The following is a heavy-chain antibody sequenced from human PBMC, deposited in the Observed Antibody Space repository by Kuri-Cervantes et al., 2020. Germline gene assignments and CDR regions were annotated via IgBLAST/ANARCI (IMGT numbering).Heavy chain of an antibody. J-gene: IGHJ6*03. D-gene: IGHD6-6*01. Sequence: SETLSLTCTVSGGSISSSSYYWGWIRQPPGKGLEWIGSIYYSGSTYYNPSLKSRVTISVDTSKNQFSLKLSSVTAADTAVYYCAAGGIAARYYYYYMDVWGKGTTVTVSS. V-gene: IGHV4-39*07. CDR1: GGSISSSSYY. CDR2: IYYSGST. CDR3: AAGGIAARYYYYYMDV.